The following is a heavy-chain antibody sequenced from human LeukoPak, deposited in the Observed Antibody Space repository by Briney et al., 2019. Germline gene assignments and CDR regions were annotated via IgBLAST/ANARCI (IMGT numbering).Heavy chain of an antibody. CDR3: AAAPQTYYYDSGDYYSDY. CDR1: GYSLSELS. J-gene: IGHJ4*02. V-gene: IGHV1-24*01. D-gene: IGHD3-22*01. CDR2: FDAEDGKT. Sequence: GASVKVSCKVSGYSLSELSIQWVRQVPGERLEWMGGFDAEDGKTIYAQKFQGRVTMTEDTSIDTAYMDLSSLRSGDTAMYYCAAAPQTYYYDSGDYYSDYWGQGTLVTVSS.